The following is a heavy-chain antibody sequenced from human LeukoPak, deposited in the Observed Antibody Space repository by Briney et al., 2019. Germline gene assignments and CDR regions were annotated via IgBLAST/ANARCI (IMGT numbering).Heavy chain of an antibody. CDR2: ISASGANT. CDR1: GFTFTSYA. Sequence: GGSLRLSCAASGFTFTSYAMTWVRQAPGKEPGWLSTISASGANTYYADSVKGRFTISRDNSKNTLYLQMNSLRAEDTAIYYCASYTCCGSRYFDYWGQGTLVTVSS. D-gene: IGHD3-16*02. V-gene: IGHV3-23*01. J-gene: IGHJ4*02. CDR3: ASYTCCGSRYFDY.